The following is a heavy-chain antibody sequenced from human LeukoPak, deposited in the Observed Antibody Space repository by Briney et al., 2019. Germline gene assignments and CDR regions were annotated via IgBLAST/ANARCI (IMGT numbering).Heavy chain of an antibody. CDR3: ARGPEVINYYDSSGQTADY. CDR1: GFTFSDYY. D-gene: IGHD3-22*01. J-gene: IGHJ4*02. V-gene: IGHV3-11*01. CDR2: ISSSGSTI. Sequence: GGSLRLSCAASGFTFSDYYMSWIRQAPGKGLEWVSYISSSGSTIYYADSVKGRFTISRDNAKNSLYLQMNSLRAEDTAVYYCARGPEVINYYDSSGQTADYWGQGTLVTVSS.